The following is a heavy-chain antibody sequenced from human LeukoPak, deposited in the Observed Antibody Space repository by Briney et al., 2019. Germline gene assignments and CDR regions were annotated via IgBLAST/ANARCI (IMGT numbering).Heavy chain of an antibody. CDR3: ARGTEPRYQLLLF. V-gene: IGHV1-69*13. D-gene: IGHD2-2*01. Sequence: SVKVSCKASGGTFSSYAISWVRQAPGQGLEWMGGIIPIFGTANYAQKFQGRVTITADESTSTAYMELSSLRSEDTAVYYCARGTEPRYQLLLFWGQGTLVTVSS. CDR1: GGTFSSYA. J-gene: IGHJ4*02. CDR2: IIPIFGTA.